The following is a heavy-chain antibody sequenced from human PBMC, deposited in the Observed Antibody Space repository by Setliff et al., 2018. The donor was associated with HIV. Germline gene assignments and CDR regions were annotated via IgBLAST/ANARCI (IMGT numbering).Heavy chain of an antibody. CDR3: ARKGYFDF. CDR1: GYTFTSYY. J-gene: IGHJ4*02. V-gene: IGHV1-46*01. Sequence: ASVKVSCKASGYTFTSYYMHWVRQAPGQGLEWMGIINPSGGSTSYAQKFQGRVTITADESTSTAYMELSTLRSEDTAVYYCARKGYFDFWGQGTLVTVSS. CDR2: INPSGGST.